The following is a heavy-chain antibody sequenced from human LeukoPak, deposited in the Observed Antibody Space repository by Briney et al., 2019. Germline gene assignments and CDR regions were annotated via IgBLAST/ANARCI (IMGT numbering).Heavy chain of an antibody. Sequence: GASVKVSCKASGGTFSSYAISWVRQAPGQGLEWMGGIIPIFGTANYAQKFQGRVTITTDESTSTAYMELSSLRSEDTAVYYCASSSGYSSSWYGDYWGQGTLVTVSS. D-gene: IGHD6-13*01. CDR2: IIPIFGTA. CDR1: GGTFSSYA. J-gene: IGHJ4*02. CDR3: ASSSGYSSSWYGDY. V-gene: IGHV1-69*05.